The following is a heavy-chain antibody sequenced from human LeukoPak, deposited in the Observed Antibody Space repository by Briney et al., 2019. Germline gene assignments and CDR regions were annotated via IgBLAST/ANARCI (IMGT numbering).Heavy chain of an antibody. CDR1: GYTFTSYH. J-gene: IGHJ4*02. D-gene: IGHD2-21*01. Sequence: GASVKVSCKASGYTFTSYHMHWVRQAPGQGLEGMGIINPSGGSTSYAQKFQGRVTMTRDMSTSTVYMELSSLRSEDTAVYFCARVYPGGGEEYYFDYWGQGTLVTVSS. CDR2: INPSGGST. V-gene: IGHV1-46*01. CDR3: ARVYPGGGEEYYFDY.